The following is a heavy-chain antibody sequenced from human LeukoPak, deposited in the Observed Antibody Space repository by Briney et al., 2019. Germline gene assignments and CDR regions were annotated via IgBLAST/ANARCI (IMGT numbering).Heavy chain of an antibody. CDR2: IHPNTGDT. V-gene: IGHV1-2*06. Sequence: ASVKVSSKASGYTFTDYYIHWVRQAPGQGLEWVGLIHPNTGDTFYEQKFRGRVTMTRDTSINTAYMELDRLTSDDTAVYYCARDYSGSYTHWAQGTLVTVSS. J-gene: IGHJ4*02. CDR1: GYTFTDYY. CDR3: ARDYSGSYTH. D-gene: IGHD1-26*01.